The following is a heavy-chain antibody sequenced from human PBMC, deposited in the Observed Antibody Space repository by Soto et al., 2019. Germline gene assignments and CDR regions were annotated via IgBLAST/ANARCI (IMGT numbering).Heavy chain of an antibody. Sequence: QVQLVESGGGVVQPGRSLRLSCAASGFTFSSYGMHWVRQAPGKGLEWVAVISYDGSNKYYADSVKGRFTISRDNSKNXXYXQXXSLRAEDTDVYYCAKDDPGYSGYPDSRPAEGGIDYWGQGTLVTVSS. D-gene: IGHD5-12*01. CDR2: ISYDGSNK. J-gene: IGHJ4*02. CDR3: AKDDPGYSGYPDSRPAEGGIDY. CDR1: GFTFSSYG. V-gene: IGHV3-30*18.